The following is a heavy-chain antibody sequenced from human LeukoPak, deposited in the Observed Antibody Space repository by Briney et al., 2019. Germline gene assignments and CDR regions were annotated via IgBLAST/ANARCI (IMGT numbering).Heavy chain of an antibody. CDR3: ARGSGSSQNFDY. D-gene: IGHD3-3*01. Sequence: PGGSLRLSCAASGFTFSSYAMSWVRQAPGKGLEWVSYISSSGSTIYYADSVKGRFTISRDNAKNSLYLQMNSLRAEDTAVYYCARGSGSSQNFDYWGQGTLVTVSS. J-gene: IGHJ4*02. V-gene: IGHV3-48*03. CDR1: GFTFSSYA. CDR2: ISSSGSTI.